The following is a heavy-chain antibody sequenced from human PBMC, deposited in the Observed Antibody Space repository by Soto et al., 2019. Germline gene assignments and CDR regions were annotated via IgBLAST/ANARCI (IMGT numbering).Heavy chain of an antibody. D-gene: IGHD3-16*01. CDR2: MNPNSGNT. CDR1: GYSFTSYD. J-gene: IGHJ4*02. CDR3: VTGGRTAGHVYHFDD. V-gene: IGHV1-8*01. Sequence: ASVKVSCKASGYSFTSYDSNWVRQATGQGLEWMGWMNPNSGNTGYAQKFQGRVTMTRNTSISTAYMELSSLRSEDTAIYYCVTGGRTAGHVYHFDDWGQGALVTVS.